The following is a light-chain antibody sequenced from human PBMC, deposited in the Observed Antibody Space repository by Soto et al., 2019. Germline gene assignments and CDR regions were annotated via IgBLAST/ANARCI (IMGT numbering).Light chain of an antibody. V-gene: IGKV3-20*01. CDR3: QQYGTSAYT. CDR1: QSVYTSN. CDR2: GAS. J-gene: IGKJ2*01. Sequence: EIVLTQSPGTLSLSPGERATLSCRASQSVYTSNVAWYQQKPGQGPRLLVTGASSRATDIPDRFSGSGSGTDFTLTISRLEPEDFAVYYCQQYGTSAYTFGQGSKLEIK.